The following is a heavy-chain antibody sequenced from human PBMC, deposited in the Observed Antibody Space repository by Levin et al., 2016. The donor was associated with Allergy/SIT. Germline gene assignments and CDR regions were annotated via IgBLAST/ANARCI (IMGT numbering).Heavy chain of an antibody. D-gene: IGHD1-7*01. V-gene: IGHV1-2*02. Sequence: ASVKVSCKTSGYTFTAYYIHWVRQAPGQGLEWMGSIYPDSAATIYAQRFQGRVTMTRDTSISTAYMELSGLTSDDTAVYTCARESYNWYYDYWGQGTLVTVSS. CDR1: GYTFTAYY. J-gene: IGHJ4*02. CDR2: IYPDSAAT. CDR3: ARESYNWYYDY.